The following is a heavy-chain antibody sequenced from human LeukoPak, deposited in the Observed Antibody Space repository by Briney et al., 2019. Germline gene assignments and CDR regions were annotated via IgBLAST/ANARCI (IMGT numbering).Heavy chain of an antibody. CDR2: ISSSSSYI. J-gene: IGHJ5*02. V-gene: IGHV3-21*01. CDR1: GFTLGHYS. CDR3: ARDRGHNWFDP. Sequence: GGSLRLSCAASGFTLGHYSMNWVRQAPGKGLEWVSSISSSSSYIYYADSVKGRFTISRDNAKNSLYLQMNSLRAEDTAVYYCARDRGHNWFDPWGQGTLVTVSS.